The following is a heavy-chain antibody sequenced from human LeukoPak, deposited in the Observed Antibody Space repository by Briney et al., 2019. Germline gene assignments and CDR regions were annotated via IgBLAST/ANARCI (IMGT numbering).Heavy chain of an antibody. CDR3: SKGLSSSSWDYFDY. CDR1: GLTFSSNG. CDR2: ISYEGSNK. Sequence: GGSLRLSCAASGLTFSSNGMHWVRQAPGKGLEWVAVISYEGSNKYYADSVKGRFTISRDNSKNTLYLQMNSLRAEDTAVYYCSKGLSSSSWDYFDYWGQGTLVTVSS. V-gene: IGHV3-30*18. J-gene: IGHJ4*02. D-gene: IGHD6-6*01.